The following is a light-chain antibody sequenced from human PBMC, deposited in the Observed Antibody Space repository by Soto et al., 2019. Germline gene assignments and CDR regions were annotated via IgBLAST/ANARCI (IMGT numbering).Light chain of an antibody. J-gene: IGLJ2*01. CDR2: EGS. V-gene: IGLV2-23*01. CDR1: SSDVGSYKF. Sequence: QSALTQPASVSGSPGQSITISCTGTSSDVGSYKFVSWYQQHPGKAPKLMIYEGSKRPSGVSNRFSGSKSGNTASLTISGLQAEDEADYHCCSYAGSSTLVFGGGTKL. CDR3: CSYAGSSTLV.